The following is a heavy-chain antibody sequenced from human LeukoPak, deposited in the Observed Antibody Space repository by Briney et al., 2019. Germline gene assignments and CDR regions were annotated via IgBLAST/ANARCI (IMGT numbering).Heavy chain of an antibody. D-gene: IGHD1-1*01. J-gene: IGHJ4*02. CDR3: ARGDGTHGY. CDR1: GGSISSYY. CDR2: IYYSGGT. V-gene: IGHV4-59*01. Sequence: SETLSLTCTVSGGSISSYYWSWLRQPPGKGLEWIGYIYYSGGTNYNPSLKSRVTVSVDTSKNQFSLKLSSVTAADTAVYYCARGDGTHGYWGQGTLVTVSS.